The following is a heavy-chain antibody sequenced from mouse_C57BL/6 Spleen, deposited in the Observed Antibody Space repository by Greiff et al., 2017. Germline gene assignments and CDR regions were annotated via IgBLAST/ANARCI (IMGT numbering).Heavy chain of an antibody. J-gene: IGHJ4*01. CDR2: IHPNSGST. Sequence: QVHVKQPGAELVKPGASVKLSCKASGYTFTSYWMHWVKQRPGQGLEWIGMIHPNSGSTNYNEKFKSKATLTVDKSSSTAYMQLSSLTSEDSAVYYCARGTWLMDYWGQGTSVTVSS. D-gene: IGHD2-2*01. CDR1: GYTFTSYW. CDR3: ARGTWLMDY. V-gene: IGHV1-64*01.